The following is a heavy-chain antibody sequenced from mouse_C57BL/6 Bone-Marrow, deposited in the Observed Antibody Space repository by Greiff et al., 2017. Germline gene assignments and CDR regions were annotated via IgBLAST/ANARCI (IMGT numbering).Heavy chain of an antibody. V-gene: IGHV5-6*01. Sequence: EVMLVESGGDLVKPGGSLKLSCAASGFTFSSYGMSWVRQTPDKRLEWVATISSGGSYTYYPDSVKGRFTISRDNAKNTLYLQMSSLKSEDTAMYYCASATVADYWGQGTTLTVSS. CDR3: ASATVADY. CDR1: GFTFSSYG. J-gene: IGHJ2*01. CDR2: ISSGGSYT. D-gene: IGHD1-1*01.